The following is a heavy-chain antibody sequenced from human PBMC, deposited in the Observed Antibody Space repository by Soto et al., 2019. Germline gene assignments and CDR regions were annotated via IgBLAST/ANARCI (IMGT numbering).Heavy chain of an antibody. J-gene: IGHJ5*02. CDR3: ARVYPSDTRYGYVGNNWFDP. V-gene: IGHV1-58*01. CDR1: GFTFSSSA. CDR2: IDVGSGNA. D-gene: IGHD5-18*01. Sequence: ASVKVSCKTSGFTFSSSAVHWVRQARGHRLQWIGWIDVGSGNANYAQMLQERVTISRDMSTSTVYMELSSLRSEDTAVCYCARVYPSDTRYGYVGNNWFDPWG.